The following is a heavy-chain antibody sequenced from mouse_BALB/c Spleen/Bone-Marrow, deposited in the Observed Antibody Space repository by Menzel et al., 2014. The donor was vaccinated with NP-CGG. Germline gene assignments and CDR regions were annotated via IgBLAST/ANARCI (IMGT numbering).Heavy chain of an antibody. Sequence: EVKLMESGGGLVKPGGSLKLSCAASGFTFSWYAMSWVRQSPEKRLEWVAEISSAGSHTYYPDTVTGRFTIYRDNAKNTLYLEMSSLRSEDTAMYYCVRDSSGYFDYWGQGTTLTVAS. V-gene: IGHV5-9-4*01. CDR3: VRDSSGYFDY. CDR1: GFTFSWYA. J-gene: IGHJ2*01. D-gene: IGHD3-1*01. CDR2: ISSAGSHT.